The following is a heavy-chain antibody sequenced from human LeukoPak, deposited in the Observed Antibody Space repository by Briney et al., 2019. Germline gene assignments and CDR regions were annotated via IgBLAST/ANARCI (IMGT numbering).Heavy chain of an antibody. CDR1: GFTFSSYA. Sequence: TGGSLRLSCAASGFTFSSYAMSWVRQAPGKGLEWVSAISGSGGSTYYADSVKGRFTISRDNSKDTLYLQMSSLRVEDTAVYYCAKSGPYCTGAHCYVPDYWGQGTLVTVSS. V-gene: IGHV3-23*01. CDR2: ISGSGGST. D-gene: IGHD2-8*02. CDR3: AKSGPYCTGAHCYVPDY. J-gene: IGHJ4*02.